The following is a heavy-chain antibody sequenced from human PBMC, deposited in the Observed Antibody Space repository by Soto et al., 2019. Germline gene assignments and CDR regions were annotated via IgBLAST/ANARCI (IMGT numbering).Heavy chain of an antibody. CDR3: ARHAGGQWLAANWFDP. CDR1: GGSISSSSYY. Sequence: SETLSLTCTVSGGSISSSSYYWGWIRQPPGKGLEWIGSIYYSGSTYYNPSLKSRVTISVDTSKNQFSLKLSSVTAADTAVYYCARHAGGQWLAANWFDPWGQGTLVTVSS. J-gene: IGHJ5*02. V-gene: IGHV4-39*01. D-gene: IGHD6-19*01. CDR2: IYYSGST.